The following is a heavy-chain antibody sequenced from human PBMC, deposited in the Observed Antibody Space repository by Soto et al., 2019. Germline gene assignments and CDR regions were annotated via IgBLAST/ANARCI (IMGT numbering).Heavy chain of an antibody. CDR3: ARGRLRRNWFDP. Sequence: QVQLVESGGCVVKPGGSLRLSCAASGFTFSDYFLSWMRQAPGKGLEWVSYISASGTKSYHAEFVKGRFTISRDNARNSLYLQMDGLRAEDTAVYFCARGRLRRNWFDPWGQGTLVTVSS. CDR1: GFTFSDYF. V-gene: IGHV3-11*01. D-gene: IGHD5-12*01. CDR2: ISASGTKS. J-gene: IGHJ5*02.